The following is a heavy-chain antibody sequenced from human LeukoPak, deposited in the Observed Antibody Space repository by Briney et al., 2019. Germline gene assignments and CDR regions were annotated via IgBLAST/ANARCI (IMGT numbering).Heavy chain of an antibody. CDR1: GFTLSSFD. V-gene: IGHV3-30*18. CDR3: AKVHLTYKFDSSGYGFQDY. Sequence: GGSLRLSCAASGFTLSSFDMHWARPAPGKGLEWVASMSFDGTKRYYADSVTGRFTISRDNSKNTLYLQMNSLRAEDTAVYYCAKVHLTYKFDSSGYGFQDYWGQGTLVTVSS. D-gene: IGHD3-22*01. J-gene: IGHJ4*02. CDR2: MSFDGTKR.